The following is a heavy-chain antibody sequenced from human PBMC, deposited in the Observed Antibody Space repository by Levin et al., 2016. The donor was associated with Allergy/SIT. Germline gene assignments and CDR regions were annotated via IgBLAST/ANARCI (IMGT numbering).Heavy chain of an antibody. V-gene: IGHV3-64D*06. CDR3: VKRFCSATSCSPYNFYFDS. D-gene: IGHD2-2*01. Sequence: GESLKISCSASGFTFSSYALHWVRQAPGKGLEYVSAITSDGRRAFYADSVKGRFTLSRDNSKNTLYLQMSSLTVEDTAVYYCVKRFCSATSCSPYNFYFDSWGQGTLVTVSS. CDR2: ITSDGRRA. J-gene: IGHJ4*02. CDR1: GFTFSSYA.